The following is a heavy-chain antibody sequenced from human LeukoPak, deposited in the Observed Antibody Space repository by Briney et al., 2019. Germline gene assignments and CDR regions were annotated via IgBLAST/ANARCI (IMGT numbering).Heavy chain of an antibody. D-gene: IGHD3-10*01. CDR3: ARVALFGSGSYYWFDP. CDR2: IYMTGST. CDR1: GGSISGHY. Sequence: SETLSLTCTVSGGSISGHYWSWIRQPAGQGLEWLGRIYMTGSTNYNPSLKSRVTMSVDMSKNQFSLKLSSVTAADTAVYFCARVALFGSGSYYWFDPWGQGTLVTVSS. V-gene: IGHV4-4*07. J-gene: IGHJ5*02.